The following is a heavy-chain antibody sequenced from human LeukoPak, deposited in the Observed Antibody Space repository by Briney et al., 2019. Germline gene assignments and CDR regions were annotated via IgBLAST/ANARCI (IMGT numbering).Heavy chain of an antibody. CDR2: IYPDDSDT. CDR1: RHSFHSQW. J-gene: IGHJ4*02. D-gene: IGHD2-21*02. CDR3: ARRGDSDFRID. V-gene: IGHV5-51*01. Sequence: GESLKISCKGPRHSFHSQWIGWVRQMPGKGLEWMGIIYPDDSDTRYSPSFQGQDTISADKSISTAYLQWNSLEASDSAIYYCARRGDSDFRIDWGQGTLVTVSS.